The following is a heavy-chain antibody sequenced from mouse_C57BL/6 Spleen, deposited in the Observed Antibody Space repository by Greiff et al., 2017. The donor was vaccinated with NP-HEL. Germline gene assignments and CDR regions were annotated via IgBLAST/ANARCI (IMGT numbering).Heavy chain of an antibody. J-gene: IGHJ3*01. D-gene: IGHD2-5*01. CDR1: GFTFSDYG. CDR2: ISSGSSTI. Sequence: EVQGVESGGGLVKPGGSLKLSCAASGFTFSDYGMHWVRQAPEKGLEWVAYISSGSSTIYSADTVKGRFTISRDNAKNTLFLQMTSLRSEVTAMSYCATAYYSNYEGFDYWGQGTLVTVSA. CDR3: ATAYYSNYEGFDY. V-gene: IGHV5-17*01.